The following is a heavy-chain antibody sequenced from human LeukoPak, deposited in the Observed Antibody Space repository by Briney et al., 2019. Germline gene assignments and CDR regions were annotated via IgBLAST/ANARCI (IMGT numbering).Heavy chain of an antibody. D-gene: IGHD6-19*01. J-gene: IGHJ4*02. Sequence: GASVKVSCKASGYTFTGYYMHWVRQAPGQGLEWTGRINPNIDGTNYAQKFQGRVTMTSDTSISTAYMELSRLKSDDTAVYYCAVASVSGYSFDSWGQGTLVTVSS. CDR3: AVASVSGYSFDS. CDR1: GYTFTGYY. V-gene: IGHV1-2*06. CDR2: INPNIDGT.